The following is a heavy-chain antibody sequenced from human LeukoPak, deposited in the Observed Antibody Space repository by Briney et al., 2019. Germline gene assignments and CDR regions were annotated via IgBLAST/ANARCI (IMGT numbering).Heavy chain of an antibody. D-gene: IGHD3-3*01. V-gene: IGHV3-30*03. CDR2: VAYDGSNE. CDR1: GFTFSSYW. CDR3: ARPSGSVTIFGVVDYFDY. Sequence: PGGSLRLSCAASGFTFSSYWMSWVRQAPGKGLDWVASVAYDGSNENYAESVKGRFTISRDNSKNMLYLQMNSLRAEDTAVYFCARPSGSVTIFGVVDYFDYWGPGTLVTVSS. J-gene: IGHJ4*02.